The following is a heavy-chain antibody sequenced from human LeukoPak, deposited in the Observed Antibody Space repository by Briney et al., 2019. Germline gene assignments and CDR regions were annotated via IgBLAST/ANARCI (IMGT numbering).Heavy chain of an antibody. CDR1: GGTFSSYA. CDR3: ASEILRYFDPTRYFDY. D-gene: IGHD3-9*01. V-gene: IGHV1-69*13. CDR2: IIPIFGTA. Sequence: GASVKVSCKASGGTFSSYAISWVRQAPGQGLEWMGGIIPIFGTANYAQKFQGRVTITADESTSTAYMELSSLRSEDTAVYYCASEILRYFDPTRYFDYWGQGTLVTVSS. J-gene: IGHJ4*02.